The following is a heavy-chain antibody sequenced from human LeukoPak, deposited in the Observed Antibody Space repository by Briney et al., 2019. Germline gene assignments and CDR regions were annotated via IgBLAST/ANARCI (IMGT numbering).Heavy chain of an antibody. CDR1: GFTFSSYS. J-gene: IGHJ4*02. Sequence: PGGSLRLSCAASGFTFSSYSMNWVRQAPGKGLEWVSAIGGSGGSTYYADSVKGRFTISRDTSKNKLYLQMNSLRAEDTAVYYCAKDDRYDSSGYCDSWGQGTLVTVSS. V-gene: IGHV3-23*01. CDR2: IGGSGGST. D-gene: IGHD3-22*01. CDR3: AKDDRYDSSGYCDS.